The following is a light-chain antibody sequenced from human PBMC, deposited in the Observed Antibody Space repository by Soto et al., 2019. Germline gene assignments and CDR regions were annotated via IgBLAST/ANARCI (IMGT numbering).Light chain of an antibody. J-gene: IGKJ4*01. CDR3: QEYNNWRPIT. CDR1: QSISSK. Sequence: IVMTQSPATLSVSPGERATLSCRASQSISSKLAWYQQKPGQAPRLLIYGASTRATGIPVRFSGSGSATEFTLPITSLQSEDFAVYYCQEYNNWRPITFGGGTKVDIK. V-gene: IGKV3-15*01. CDR2: GAS.